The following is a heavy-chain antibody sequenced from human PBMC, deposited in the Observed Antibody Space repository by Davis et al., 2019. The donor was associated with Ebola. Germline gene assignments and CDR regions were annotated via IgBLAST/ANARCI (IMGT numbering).Heavy chain of an antibody. CDR1: GFTFSNAW. J-gene: IGHJ4*02. CDR3: ASSANYYDSSGYYGY. V-gene: IGHV3-15*01. D-gene: IGHD3-22*01. CDR2: IKSKTDGGTT. Sequence: GESLKISCAASGFTFSNAWMSWVRQAPGKGLEWVGRIKSKTDGGTTDYAAPVKGRFTISRDDSKNTLYLQMNSLRAEDTAVYYCASSANYYDSSGYYGYWGQGTLVTVSS.